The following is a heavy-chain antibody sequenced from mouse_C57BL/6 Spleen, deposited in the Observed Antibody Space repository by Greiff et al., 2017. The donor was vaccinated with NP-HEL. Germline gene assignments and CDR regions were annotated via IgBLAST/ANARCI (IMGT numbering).Heavy chain of an antibody. J-gene: IGHJ1*03. Sequence: QVQLQQPGAELVKPGASVKLSCKASGYTFTSYWMHWVKQRPGRGLEWIGRIDPNSGGTKYNEKFKSKATLTVDKPSSTAYMQRSSLTSEDSAVYYCARGDYGSSYVYWYFDVWGTGTTVTVSS. D-gene: IGHD1-1*01. V-gene: IGHV1-72*01. CDR2: IDPNSGGT. CDR1: GYTFTSYW. CDR3: ARGDYGSSYVYWYFDV.